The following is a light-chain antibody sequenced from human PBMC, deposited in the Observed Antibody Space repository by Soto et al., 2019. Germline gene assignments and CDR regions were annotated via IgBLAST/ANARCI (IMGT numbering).Light chain of an antibody. Sequence: QAVVTQPPSVSGAPGQRVTISCTGSSSNTGAGYDVHWYQQLPGTAPKLLIYGNTKRPSGVPDRFSGSKSGTSASLAITGLQAEDEADYYCQSYDSSLSGSVFGGGTKLTVL. CDR2: GNT. CDR3: QSYDSSLSGSV. V-gene: IGLV1-40*01. J-gene: IGLJ3*02. CDR1: SSNTGAGYD.